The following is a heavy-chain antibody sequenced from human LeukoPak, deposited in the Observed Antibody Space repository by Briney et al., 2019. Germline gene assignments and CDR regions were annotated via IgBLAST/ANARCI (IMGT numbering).Heavy chain of an antibody. CDR2: IYYSGST. CDR3: ARLSTVTTILSAFDI. J-gene: IGHJ3*02. Sequence: SETLSLTCTVSGGSISGYYWSWIRQPPGKGLEWIVNIYYSGSTNYNPSLKSRVTISVDTSKNQFSLKLSCVTAADTAVYYCARLSTVTTILSAFDIWGQGTMVIVSS. D-gene: IGHD4-17*01. V-gene: IGHV4-59*08. CDR1: GGSISGYY.